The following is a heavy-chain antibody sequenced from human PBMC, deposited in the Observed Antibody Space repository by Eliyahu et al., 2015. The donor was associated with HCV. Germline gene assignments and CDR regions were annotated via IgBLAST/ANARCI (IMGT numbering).Heavy chain of an antibody. CDR1: GGSFSGYY. V-gene: IGHV4-34*01. Sequence: QVQLQQWGAGLLKPSETLSLTCXVYGGSFSGYYWSWXRPPPGKGLEWIGGINPTGSTNYKPSLKSRVTISVDTSKNQFSLRLSAVTAADTAVYYCARGYGSGSYWFYWGQGTLVTVSS. D-gene: IGHD3-10*01. CDR2: INPTGST. CDR3: ARGYGSGSYWFY. J-gene: IGHJ4*02.